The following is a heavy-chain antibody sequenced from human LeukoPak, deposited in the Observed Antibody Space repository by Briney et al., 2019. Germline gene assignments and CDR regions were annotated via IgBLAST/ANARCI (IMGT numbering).Heavy chain of an antibody. J-gene: IGHJ6*02. CDR3: AREDVVLVDAVRYYYYGMDV. CDR1: GYNFISYY. Sequence: ASVKVSCKASGYNFISYYMHWVRQAPGQGLEWMGIINPSGGSTSYAQKFQDRVTMSRDTSTSTVYMELSSLKSEDTAVYYCAREDVVLVDAVRYYYYGMDVWGQRTTVTLSS. CDR2: INPSGGST. V-gene: IGHV1-46*01. D-gene: IGHD2-8*01.